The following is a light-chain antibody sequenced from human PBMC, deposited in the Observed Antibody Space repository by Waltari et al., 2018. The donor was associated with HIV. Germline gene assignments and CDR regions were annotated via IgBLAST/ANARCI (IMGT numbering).Light chain of an antibody. Sequence: QSALTQPPSVSAAPGPRVTIPCTGTSSTIWTGSDVHSYQHLPGTAPKLLIFANTNRPSGVPDRFSGSKSGTAASVAITGLQAEDEADYYCQSYDSRLSGSVFGGGTKLTVL. CDR2: ANT. J-gene: IGLJ3*02. CDR1: SSTIWTGSD. V-gene: IGLV1-40*01. CDR3: QSYDSRLSGSV.